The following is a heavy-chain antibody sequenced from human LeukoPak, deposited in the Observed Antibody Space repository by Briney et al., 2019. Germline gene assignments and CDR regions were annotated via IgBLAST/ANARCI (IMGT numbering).Heavy chain of an antibody. CDR3: ASSVSHRHFDY. CDR1: GGSISSGGYS. CDR2: IYYSGST. Sequence: TLSLTCTVSGGSISSGGYSWSWIRQHPGKGLEWIGYIYYSGSTYYNPSLKSRVTISVDTSKNQFSLKLSSVTAADTAVYYCASSVSHRHFDYWGQGTLVTVSS. V-gene: IGHV4-31*03. D-gene: IGHD3-10*01. J-gene: IGHJ4*02.